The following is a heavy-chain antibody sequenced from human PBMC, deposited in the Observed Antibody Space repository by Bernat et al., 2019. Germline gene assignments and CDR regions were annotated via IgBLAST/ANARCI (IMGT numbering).Heavy chain of an antibody. CDR1: GFTFRTYT. D-gene: IGHD7-27*01. CDR3: ARVTGKYRDH. CDR2: ITSNGNI. Sequence: EVQLVESGGGLVKPGGSLRLSCAASGFTFRTYTMNWVRQAPGKGLEGVSSITSNGNIFYADSLKGRITISRDNAKNLLYLQMSSLRAEDTAVYYCARVTGKYRDHWGQGTLVTVSS. J-gene: IGHJ4*02. V-gene: IGHV3-21*06.